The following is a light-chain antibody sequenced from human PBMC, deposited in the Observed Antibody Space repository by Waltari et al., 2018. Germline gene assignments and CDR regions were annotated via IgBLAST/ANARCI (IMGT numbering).Light chain of an antibody. J-gene: IGLJ1*01. V-gene: IGLV3-1*01. CDR2: RDS. CDR1: KLEDKY. CDR3: QTWDDTTV. Sequence: SYELTQPPSVSVSPGQTATIPCSATKLEDKYVCWYQQKPGQSPVLVIYRDSKRTPGIPGRFSGSNSGNTATLTISGTQPLDEADYYCQTWDDTTVFGSGTRISVL.